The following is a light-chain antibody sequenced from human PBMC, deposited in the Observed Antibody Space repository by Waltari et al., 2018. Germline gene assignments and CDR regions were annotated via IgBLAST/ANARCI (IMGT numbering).Light chain of an antibody. V-gene: IGLV3-19*01. CDR3: SSRDPTINAVV. J-gene: IGLJ2*01. CDR2: STD. Sequence: SSELTQDPAVSVALGQTVPITCQGESLRPYAPAWYQQRPGQAPILVLFSTDDRPSGIPDRFSGSSSRDTASLTITDTQAEDEAAYYCSSRDPTINAVVFGGGTKLTVL. CDR1: SLRPYA.